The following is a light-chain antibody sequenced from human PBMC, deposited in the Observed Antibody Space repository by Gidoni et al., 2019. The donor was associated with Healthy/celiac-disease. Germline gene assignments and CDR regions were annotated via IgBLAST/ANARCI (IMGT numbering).Light chain of an antibody. CDR3: GTWDSSLSGVV. Sequence: QSVLTQPPSVSAAPGQKVTISCSGSRSNIGNNYVSWYQQLPGTAPKLLIYANNKRPSGIPDRFSGSKSGTSATLGITGLQTGDEADYYCGTWDSSLSGVVFGGGTKLTVL. J-gene: IGLJ2*01. V-gene: IGLV1-51*01. CDR1: RSNIGNNY. CDR2: ANN.